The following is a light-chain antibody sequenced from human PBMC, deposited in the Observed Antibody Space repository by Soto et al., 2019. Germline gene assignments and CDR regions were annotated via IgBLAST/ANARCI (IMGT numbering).Light chain of an antibody. V-gene: IGKV1-5*01. CDR3: QQYDVDSGT. J-gene: IGKJ1*01. CDR1: QNIRSR. CDR2: DAS. Sequence: DFQMTQSPSTLSASVGDRVTITCRASQNIRSRLAWFQQKPGKAPTLLIYDASTLERGVPSRFSGSGSGTEFTLTISSLQPDDFATYYCQQYDVDSGTFGQGTKVDIK.